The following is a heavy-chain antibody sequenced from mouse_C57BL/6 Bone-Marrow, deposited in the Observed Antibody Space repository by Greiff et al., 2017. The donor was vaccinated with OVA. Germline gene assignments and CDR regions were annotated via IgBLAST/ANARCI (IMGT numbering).Heavy chain of an antibody. CDR3: ARKGRWLLRAMDY. CDR2: IDPSASYT. CDR1: GYTFTSYW. D-gene: IGHD2-3*01. Sequence: QVQLQQPGAELVMPGASVKLSCKASGYTFTSYWMHWVKQRPGQGLEWIGEIDPSASYTNYNQKFKGKSTLTVDKSSSTAYMQLSSLTFEDSAVYYCARKGRWLLRAMDYWGQGTSVTVSS. J-gene: IGHJ4*01. V-gene: IGHV1-69*01.